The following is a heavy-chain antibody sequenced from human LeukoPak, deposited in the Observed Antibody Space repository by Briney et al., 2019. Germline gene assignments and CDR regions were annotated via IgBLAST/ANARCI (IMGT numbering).Heavy chain of an antibody. J-gene: IGHJ1*01. V-gene: IGHV1-69*13. D-gene: IGHD2-2*02. CDR3: ARVRESYCSSSSCYNTEYFHH. CDR1: GGTFSSYA. Sequence: GASVKVSCKASGGTFSSYAISWVRQAPGQGLEWMGGIIPMFVTANYAQKFQGRVTITADESTSTAYMELSSLRSEDTAVYYCARVRESYCSSSSCYNTEYFHHWGQGTLVTVSS. CDR2: IIPMFVTA.